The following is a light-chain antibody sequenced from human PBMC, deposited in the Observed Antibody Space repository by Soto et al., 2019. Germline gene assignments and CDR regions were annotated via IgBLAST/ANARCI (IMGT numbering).Light chain of an antibody. Sequence: DIQMTQSPSTLSASIGDSVTISCRASQSVGAWVAWFQQKPGQAPNVLIYKASTLQSGVPSRFNGSGSGTDFTLIISSLQPDDSATYYCQQYNRYWTFGQGTKVDI. CDR2: KAS. V-gene: IGKV1-5*03. J-gene: IGKJ1*01. CDR3: QQYNRYWT. CDR1: QSVGAW.